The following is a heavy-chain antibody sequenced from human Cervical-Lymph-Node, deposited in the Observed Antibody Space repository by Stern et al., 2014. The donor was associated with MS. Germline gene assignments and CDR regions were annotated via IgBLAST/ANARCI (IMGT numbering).Heavy chain of an antibody. CDR2: ISYDGSNK. D-gene: IGHD4-17*01. J-gene: IGHJ6*02. CDR1: GFTFSSYA. Sequence: VQLVQSGGGVVQPGRSLRLSCAASGFTFSSYAMHWVRQAPGKGLEWVAVISYDGSNKYYADSVKGRFTIYRDNSKNTLYLQMNSLRAEDTAVYYCARSTVTLYYGMDVWGQGTTVTVSS. V-gene: IGHV3-30*01. CDR3: ARSTVTLYYGMDV.